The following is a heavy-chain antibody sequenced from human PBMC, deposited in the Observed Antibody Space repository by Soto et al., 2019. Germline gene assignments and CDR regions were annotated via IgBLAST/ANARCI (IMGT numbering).Heavy chain of an antibody. CDR1: GGSISSGDYY. Sequence: PSETLSLTCTVSGGSISSGDYYWSWIRQPPGKGLEWIGYNYYSGSTYYNPSLKSRVTISVDTSKNQFSLKLSSVTAADTGVYYCARDPRTNPRKYYYYGMDVWGQGTTVTVSS. V-gene: IGHV4-30-4*01. CDR3: ARDPRTNPRKYYYYGMDV. J-gene: IGHJ6*02. CDR2: NYYSGST. D-gene: IGHD2-8*01.